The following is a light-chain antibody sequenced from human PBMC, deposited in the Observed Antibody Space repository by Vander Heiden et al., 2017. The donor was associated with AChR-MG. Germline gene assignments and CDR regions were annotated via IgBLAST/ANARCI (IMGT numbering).Light chain of an antibody. CDR2: CTS. CDR3: QQLDSSHRFT. J-gene: IGKJ2*01. V-gene: IGKV3-20*01. Sequence: VLTQSPGTLSLSAGDRATLSCRASQAISTKLLAWYQQTPGHAPRLLLYCTSKTATGMPDRFSGGGSGTDFTPLIIRMQHQDVAVYYCQQLDSSHRFTFGQGTKLELK. CDR1: QAISTKL.